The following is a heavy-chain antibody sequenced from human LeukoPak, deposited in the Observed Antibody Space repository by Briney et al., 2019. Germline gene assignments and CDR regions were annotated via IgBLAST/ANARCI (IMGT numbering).Heavy chain of an antibody. CDR3: QRATRRGGSFDY. D-gene: IGHD1-1*01. V-gene: IGHV3-21*01. CDR2: ISSSSSYI. CDR1: GFTFSSYS. Sequence: PGGSLRLSCAASGFTFSSYSMNWVRQAPGKGLEWVSSISSSSSYIYYADSVKGRFTISRDNSNNTLSLQMNSLRAEDTAVYYCQRATRRGGSFDYWGQGTLVTVSS. J-gene: IGHJ4*02.